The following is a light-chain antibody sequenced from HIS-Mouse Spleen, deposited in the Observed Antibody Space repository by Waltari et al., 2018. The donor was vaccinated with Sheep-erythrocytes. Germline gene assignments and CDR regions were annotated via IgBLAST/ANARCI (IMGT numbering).Light chain of an antibody. J-gene: IGLJ3*02. CDR2: QDG. Sequence: SSELTQPPSVSVSPGQTASITCSGDKLVDKYACWYQQKPGQSPVLVISQDGKRPSGIPELFPGSNSGNTATLTISGTQAMDEADYYCQAWDSSTAWVFGGGTKLTVL. CDR1: KLVDKY. V-gene: IGLV3-1*01. CDR3: QAWDSSTAWV.